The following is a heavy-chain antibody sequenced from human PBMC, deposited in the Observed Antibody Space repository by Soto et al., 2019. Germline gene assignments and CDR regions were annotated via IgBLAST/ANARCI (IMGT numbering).Heavy chain of an antibody. J-gene: IGHJ3*02. Sequence: GGSLRLSCAASGFTFSSYWMSWVRQAPGKGLEWVANIKQDGSEKYYVDSVKGRFTISRDNAKNSLYLQMNSLRAEDTAVYYCARGSSYRYSADAFDIWGQGTMVTVSS. D-gene: IGHD3-16*02. V-gene: IGHV3-7*04. CDR1: GFTFSSYW. CDR3: ARGSSYRYSADAFDI. CDR2: IKQDGSEK.